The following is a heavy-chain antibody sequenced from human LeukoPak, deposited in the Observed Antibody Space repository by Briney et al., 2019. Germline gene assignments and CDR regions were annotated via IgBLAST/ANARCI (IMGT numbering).Heavy chain of an antibody. V-gene: IGHV3-23*01. CDR1: GFTFSNYA. CDR2: ISGAGS. CDR3: ARDPNGNYVGALDFQR. J-gene: IGHJ1*01. Sequence: GGSLRLSCAASGFTFSNYALTWVRQAPGMGLEWGSSISGAGSYYADSVKGRFSISRDNYKNTLYLQMSSLRAEDTAVYYCARDPNGNYVGALDFQRWGQGTLVTVSS. D-gene: IGHD4-17*01.